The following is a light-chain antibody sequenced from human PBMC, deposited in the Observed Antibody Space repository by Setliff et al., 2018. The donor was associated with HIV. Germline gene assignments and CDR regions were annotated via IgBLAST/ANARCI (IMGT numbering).Light chain of an antibody. CDR3: SSFSGINTL. V-gene: IGLV2-14*02. CDR2: EVT. J-gene: IGLJ2*01. CDR1: SSDVGSYNL. Sequence: QSALTQPASVSGSPGQSITISCTGTSSDVGSYNLVSWYQQHPGKAPKLIIYEVTKRPSGVSNRFSGSKSGKTASLTISGLQAEDEADYYCSSFSGINTLFGGGTKVTVL.